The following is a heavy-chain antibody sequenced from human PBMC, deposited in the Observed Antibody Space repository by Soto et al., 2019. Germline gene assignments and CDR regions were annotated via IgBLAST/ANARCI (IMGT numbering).Heavy chain of an antibody. CDR3: AKDLGRQKYYFDY. J-gene: IGHJ4*02. CDR1: GFTFSSYA. Sequence: GGSLRLSCAASGFTFSSYAMSWVRQAPGKGLEWVSAISGSGGSTYYADSVKGRFTISRGNSKNTLYLQMNSLRAEDTAVYYCAKDLGRQKYYFDYWGQGTLVTVSS. D-gene: IGHD1-26*01. V-gene: IGHV3-23*01. CDR2: ISGSGGST.